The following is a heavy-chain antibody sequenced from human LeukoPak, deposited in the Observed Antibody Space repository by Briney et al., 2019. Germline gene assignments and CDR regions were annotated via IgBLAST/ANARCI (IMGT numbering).Heavy chain of an antibody. V-gene: IGHV3-7*01. D-gene: IGHD3-22*01. Sequence: AGGSLRLSCAASGFTFSNYWMSWVRQAPGKGLEWVANIKEDGSKKYYVDSVKGRFTISRDNAKNTLYLQMNSLRAEDTAVYYCARGLIDSYYYDSSGPNLDYWGQGTLVTVSS. CDR2: IKEDGSKK. CDR1: GFTFSNYW. J-gene: IGHJ4*02. CDR3: ARGLIDSYYYDSSGPNLDY.